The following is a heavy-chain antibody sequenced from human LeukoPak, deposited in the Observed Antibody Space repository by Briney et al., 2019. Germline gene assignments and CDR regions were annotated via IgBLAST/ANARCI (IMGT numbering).Heavy chain of an antibody. V-gene: IGHV1-8*01. CDR2: MNPNSGNT. Sequence: ASVKVPCKASGYTFTSYDINWVRQATGQGLEWMGWMNPNSGNTGYAQKFQGRVTMTRNTSISTAYMELSSLRSEDTAVYYCARGGFYCSSTSCYFDPWGQGTLVTVSS. J-gene: IGHJ5*02. CDR1: GYTFTSYD. CDR3: ARGGFYCSSTSCYFDP. D-gene: IGHD2-2*01.